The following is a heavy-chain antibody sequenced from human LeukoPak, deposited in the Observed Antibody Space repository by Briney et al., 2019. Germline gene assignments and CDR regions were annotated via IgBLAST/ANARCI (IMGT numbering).Heavy chain of an antibody. CDR1: GLTFSSYG. V-gene: IGHV3-30*02. J-gene: IGHJ4*02. Sequence: GGSLRLSCAASGLTFSSYGMHWVRQAPGKGLEWVAFIRYDGSNKYYADSVKGRFTISRDNAKNTVYLEMNSLRAEDTAVYYCVRGQLWSYYHDYWGQGTLVTVSP. D-gene: IGHD3-16*01. CDR3: VRGQLWSYYHDY. CDR2: IRYDGSNK.